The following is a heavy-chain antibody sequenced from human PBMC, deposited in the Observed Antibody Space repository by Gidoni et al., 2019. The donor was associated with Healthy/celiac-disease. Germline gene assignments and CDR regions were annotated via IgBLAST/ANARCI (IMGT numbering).Heavy chain of an antibody. CDR2: IKQDGSEK. CDR1: GFTFSSYW. D-gene: IGHD3-9*01. Sequence: EVQLVESGGGLVQPGGSLRLSCAASGFTFSSYWMSWVRQAPGKGLEWVANIKQDGSEKYYVDSVKVRFTISRDNAKNSLYLQMNSLRAEDTAVYYCARDDSQMGILTGLLDYWGQGTLVTVSS. V-gene: IGHV3-7*03. J-gene: IGHJ4*02. CDR3: ARDDSQMGILTGLLDY.